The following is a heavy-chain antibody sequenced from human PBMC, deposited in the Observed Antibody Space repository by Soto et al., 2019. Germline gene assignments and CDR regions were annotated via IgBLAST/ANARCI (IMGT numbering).Heavy chain of an antibody. J-gene: IGHJ4*02. CDR1: GFNFNYHW. Sequence: GGSLRLSCAASGFNFNYHWMSWVRQAPGKGLEWVANIKQDGSAEYYVDSVKGRFSISRDNGKNSLYLQMNNLRAEDTAVYYCVREVFGDYPYFDYWGQGTLVTVSS. D-gene: IGHD4-17*01. CDR2: IKQDGSAE. V-gene: IGHV3-7*01. CDR3: VREVFGDYPYFDY.